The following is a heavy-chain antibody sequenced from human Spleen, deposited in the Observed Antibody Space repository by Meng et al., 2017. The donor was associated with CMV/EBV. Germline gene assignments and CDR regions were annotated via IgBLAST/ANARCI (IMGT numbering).Heavy chain of an antibody. D-gene: IGHD6-6*01. V-gene: IGHV4-34*01. Sequence: GSLRLSCAVYGGSFSGYYWSWIRQPPGKGLEWIGEINHSGSTNYNPSLKSRVTISVDTSKNQFSLKLSSVTAADTAVYYCARGPHSSSYYYYYGMDVWGQGTTVTVSS. CDR1: GGSFSGYY. CDR2: INHSGST. J-gene: IGHJ6*02. CDR3: ARGPHSSSYYYYYGMDV.